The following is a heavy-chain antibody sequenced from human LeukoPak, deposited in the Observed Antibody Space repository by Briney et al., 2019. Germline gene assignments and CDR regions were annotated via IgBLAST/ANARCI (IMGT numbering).Heavy chain of an antibody. D-gene: IGHD4-17*01. CDR3: ARFMTTVTLRLLDY. CDR2: TYYSGST. Sequence: SQTLSLTCTVSGGSISSGDYYWSWIRQPPGKGLEWIGYTYYSGSTYYNPSLKSRVTISVDTSKNQFSLKLNSVTAADTAVYYCARFMTTVTLRLLDYWGQGTLVTVSS. CDR1: GGSISSGDYY. V-gene: IGHV4-30-4*08. J-gene: IGHJ4*02.